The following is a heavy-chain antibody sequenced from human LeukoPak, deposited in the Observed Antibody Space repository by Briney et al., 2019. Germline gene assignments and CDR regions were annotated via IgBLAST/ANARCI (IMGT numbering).Heavy chain of an antibody. D-gene: IGHD5-12*01. CDR2: INAGNGNT. V-gene: IGHV1-3*01. CDR1: GYTFTSYA. J-gene: IGHJ3*02. Sequence: ASVKVSCKASGYTFTSYAMHWVRQAPGQGLEWMGWINAGNGNTKYSQKFQGRVTITRDTSASTAYMELSSLRSEDTAVYYCARAPSPTRAFDIWGQGTMVTVSS. CDR3: ARAPSPTRAFDI.